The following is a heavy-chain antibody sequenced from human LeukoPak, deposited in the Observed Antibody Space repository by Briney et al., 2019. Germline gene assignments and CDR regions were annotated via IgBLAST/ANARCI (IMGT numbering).Heavy chain of an antibody. J-gene: IGHJ6*03. CDR2: IIPIFGTA. CDR1: GGTFSSYA. Sequence: SVKASCKASGGTFSSYAISWVRQAPGQGLEWMGGIIPIFGTANYAQKFQGRVTITADESTSTAYMELSSLRSEDTAVYYCARDGYSSSWYSGFHYYYMDVWGKGTTVTVSS. V-gene: IGHV1-69*13. CDR3: ARDGYSSSWYSGFHYYYMDV. D-gene: IGHD6-13*01.